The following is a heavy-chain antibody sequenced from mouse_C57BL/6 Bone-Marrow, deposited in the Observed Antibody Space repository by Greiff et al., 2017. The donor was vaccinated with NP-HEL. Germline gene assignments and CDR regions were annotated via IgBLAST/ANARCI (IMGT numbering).Heavy chain of an antibody. D-gene: IGHD2-3*01. CDR2: IYPGDGDT. V-gene: IGHV1-82*01. CDR3: ASVYDGYLYYFDY. Sequence: QVQLQQSGPELVKPGASVKISCKASGYAFSSSWMNWVKQRPGKGLEWIGRIYPGDGDTNYNGKFKGKATLTADKSSSTAYMQLSSLTSEDSAVYFCASVYDGYLYYFDYWGQGTTLTVSS. CDR1: GYAFSSSW. J-gene: IGHJ2*01.